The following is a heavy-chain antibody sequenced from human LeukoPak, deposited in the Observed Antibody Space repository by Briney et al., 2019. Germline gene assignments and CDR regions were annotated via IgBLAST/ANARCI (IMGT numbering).Heavy chain of an antibody. Sequence: GASVKVSCKASGYTFTSYGISWVRQAPGQGLGWMGWISAYNGNTNYAQRVQGRVTMTTDTSTSTAYMELRSLRTDDTAMYYCARFEDGSSWPWPGLDYWGQGTLVTVSS. J-gene: IGHJ4*02. CDR2: ISAYNGNT. V-gene: IGHV1-18*01. CDR3: ARFEDGSSWPWPGLDY. D-gene: IGHD6-13*01. CDR1: GYTFTSYG.